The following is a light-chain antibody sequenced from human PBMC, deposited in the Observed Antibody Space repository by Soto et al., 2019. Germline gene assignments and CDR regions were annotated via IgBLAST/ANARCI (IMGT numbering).Light chain of an antibody. CDR3: QQCNDWPLT. Sequence: EIVMTQSPATLSVSPGERATLSCRASQSVSSNLAWYRQKPGQAPRLLIYGASTRATGIPDRLSGSGSGTEFTLTISSLQSEDFAVYYCQQCNDWPLTFGQGTRLEIK. V-gene: IGKV3-15*01. CDR1: QSVSSN. J-gene: IGKJ5*01. CDR2: GAS.